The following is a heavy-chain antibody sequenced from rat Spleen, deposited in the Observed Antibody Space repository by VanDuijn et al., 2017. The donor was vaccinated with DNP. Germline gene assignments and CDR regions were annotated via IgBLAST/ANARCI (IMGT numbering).Heavy chain of an antibody. CDR2: ITSSGGST. CDR1: GFTFNNYW. J-gene: IGHJ3*01. D-gene: IGHD1-1*01. V-gene: IGHV5-31*01. Sequence: EVQLVESGGDLVQPGRSLKLSCVASGFTFNNYWMTWIRQVPGKGLEWVASITSSGGSTYYPDSVKGRFTISRDNAKNTLYLQMNSLRSEDTATYYCANYYSGDWFAYWGQGTLVTVSS. CDR3: ANYYSGDWFAY.